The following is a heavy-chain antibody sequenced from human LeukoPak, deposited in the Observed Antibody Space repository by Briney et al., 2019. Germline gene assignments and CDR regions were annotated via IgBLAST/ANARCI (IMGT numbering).Heavy chain of an antibody. CDR2: ISGSGGST. CDR3: ARAYGGSQYGMDV. J-gene: IGHJ6*02. CDR1: GFTFSSYA. V-gene: IGHV3-23*01. Sequence: PGGSLRLSCAASGFTFSSYAMSWVRQAPGKGLEWVSGISGSGGSTYYADSVKGRFTISRDNSKNTLYLQMNSLRAEDTAVYYCARAYGGSQYGMDVWGQGTTVTVSS. D-gene: IGHD4/OR15-4a*01.